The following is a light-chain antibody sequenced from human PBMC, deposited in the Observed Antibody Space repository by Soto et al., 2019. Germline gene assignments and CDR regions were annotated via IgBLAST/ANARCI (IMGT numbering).Light chain of an antibody. CDR3: QSYDSSLSVV. J-gene: IGLJ2*01. V-gene: IGLV1-40*01. Sequence: QSVLTQPPSVSGAPRQRVTISCTGSSSNIGAGYDVHWYQHLPGTAPKLLIYGNINRPSGVPDRFSGSKSDTSASLAITGLQAEDEADYYCQSYDSSLSVVFGGGTKLTVL. CDR1: SSNIGAGYD. CDR2: GNI.